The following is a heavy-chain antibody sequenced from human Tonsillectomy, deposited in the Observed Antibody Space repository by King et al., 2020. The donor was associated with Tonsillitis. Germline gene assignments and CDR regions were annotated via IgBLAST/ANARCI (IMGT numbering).Heavy chain of an antibody. Sequence: QLQESGPGLVKPSETLSLTCVVSGYSISSGYYWGWIRQPPGKGLEWIGSISHSGSTYYNPSLKSRVTISVDTSKNQFSLNLSSMAAADTAVYYCARDEGRIAVTGLIDYWGQGTLDTVSS. D-gene: IGHD6-19*01. J-gene: IGHJ4*02. CDR1: GYSISSGYY. V-gene: IGHV4-38-2*02. CDR3: ARDEGRIAVTGLIDY. CDR2: ISHSGST.